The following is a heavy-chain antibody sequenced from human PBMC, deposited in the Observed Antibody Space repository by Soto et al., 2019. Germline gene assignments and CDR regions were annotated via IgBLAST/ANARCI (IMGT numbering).Heavy chain of an antibody. J-gene: IGHJ4*02. V-gene: IGHV4-31*03. D-gene: IGHD6-25*01. Sequence: QLQLQGSGPGLVKPSQTLSLNCTVSGGSINSGGYYWNWIRRHPGKGLEWIGYIFYRGSTYYNPFLRSRVTISADTAETQCSRNLSSGTAADTAVYFCARGYRQSGYSSGWVFDSWGKGTLVNVP. CDR1: GGSINSGGYY. CDR3: ARGYRQSGYSSGWVFDS. CDR2: IFYRGST.